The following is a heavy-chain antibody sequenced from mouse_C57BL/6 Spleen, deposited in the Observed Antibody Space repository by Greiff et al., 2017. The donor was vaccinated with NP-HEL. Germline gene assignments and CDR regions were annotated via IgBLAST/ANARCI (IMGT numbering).Heavy chain of an antibody. Sequence: EVKLMESGEGLVKPGGSLKLSCAASGFTFSSYAMSWVRQTPEKRLEWVAYISSGGDYIYYAATVKGRFTISRDNARNTLYLQMSSLKSEDTAMYYCTRDNDYDSYAMDYWGQGTSVTVSS. CDR3: TRDNDYDSYAMDY. J-gene: IGHJ4*01. V-gene: IGHV5-9-1*02. CDR2: ISSGGDYI. D-gene: IGHD2-4*01. CDR1: GFTFSSYA.